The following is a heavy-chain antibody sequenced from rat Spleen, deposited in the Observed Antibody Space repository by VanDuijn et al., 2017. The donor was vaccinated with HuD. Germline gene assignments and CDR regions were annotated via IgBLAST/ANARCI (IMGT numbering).Heavy chain of an antibody. CDR2: ISYSGST. Sequence: EVQLQESGPGLVKPSQSLSLTCSVTGYSITSNYWGWIRKFPGNKMEWMGYISYSGSTSNNPSLKSRISITRDTSKNQFFLQLNSVTTEDTATYYCARWGGSTDSFDYWGQGVMVTVSS. CDR3: ARWGGSTDSFDY. D-gene: IGHD1-6*01. CDR1: GYSITSNY. V-gene: IGHV3-1*01. J-gene: IGHJ2*01.